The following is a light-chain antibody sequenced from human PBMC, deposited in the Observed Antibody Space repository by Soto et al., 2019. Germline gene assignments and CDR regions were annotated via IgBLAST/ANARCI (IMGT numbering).Light chain of an antibody. Sequence: DLQVTQSPSSLSASVGDRVTLTCRASQSITNYLNWYEQKPRKAPKLLIYDASSLQSGVPSRFIGSGSGTEFTLTISSLQPEDFATYYCQQSHSTPRTFGQGTRVDIK. CDR2: DAS. CDR1: QSITNY. J-gene: IGKJ1*01. CDR3: QQSHSTPRT. V-gene: IGKV1-39*01.